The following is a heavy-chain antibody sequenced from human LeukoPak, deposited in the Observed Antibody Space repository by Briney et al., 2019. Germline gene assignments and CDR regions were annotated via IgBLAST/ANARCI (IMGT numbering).Heavy chain of an antibody. CDR3: ARSGGTRWFGELVAYYYMDV. CDR1: GFIFSSCS. D-gene: IGHD3-10*01. Sequence: GGSLRLSCAASGFIFSSCSMSWVRQAPGKGLEWVSGISGSGSSTYSADSVKGRFTISRDNSKNTLYLQMNSLRAEDTAVYYCARSGGTRWFGELVAYYYMDVWGKGTTVTISS. CDR2: ISGSGSST. V-gene: IGHV3-23*01. J-gene: IGHJ6*03.